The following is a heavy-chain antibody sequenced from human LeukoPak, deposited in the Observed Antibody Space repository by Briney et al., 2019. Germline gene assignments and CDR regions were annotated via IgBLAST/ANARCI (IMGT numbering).Heavy chain of an antibody. J-gene: IGHJ6*02. Sequence: GGSLRLSCAASGFTFIRYWMHWFRQAPGKGLEGASLINKNGSSASYADSVKGRFTISRANAKNTLYLQMSSLRAEDTAIYYCTRGGSRFLEWFSSTYSGMDVWGQGTTVTVSS. CDR2: INKNGSSA. D-gene: IGHD3-3*01. V-gene: IGHV3-74*01. CDR3: TRGGSRFLEWFSSTYSGMDV. CDR1: GFTFIRYW.